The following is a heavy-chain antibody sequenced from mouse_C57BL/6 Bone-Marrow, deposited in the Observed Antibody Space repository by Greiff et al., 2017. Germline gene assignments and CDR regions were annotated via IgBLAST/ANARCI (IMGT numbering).Heavy chain of an antibody. V-gene: IGHV1-50*01. CDR2: IDPSDSYT. Sequence: VQLQQPGAELVKPGASVKLSCKASGYTFTSYWMQWVKQRPGQGLEWIGEIDPSDSYTNYNQKFKGKATLTVDTSSSTAYMQRKSLTSEDSAVYYCARSQYYYAMDYWGQGTSVTVSS. CDR3: ARSQYYYAMDY. D-gene: IGHD6-1*01. J-gene: IGHJ4*01. CDR1: GYTFTSYW.